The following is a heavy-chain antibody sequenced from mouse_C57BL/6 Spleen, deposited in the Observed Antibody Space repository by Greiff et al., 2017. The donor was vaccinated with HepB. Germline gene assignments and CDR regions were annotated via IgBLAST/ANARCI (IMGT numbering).Heavy chain of an antibody. CDR2: ISYDGSN. CDR3: ARHYGSSYRYFDV. Sequence: EVQLQQSGPGLVKPSQSLSLTCSVTGYSITSGYYWNWIRQFPGNKLEWMGYISYDGSNNYNPSLKNRISITRDTSKNQFFLKLNSVTTEDTATYYCARHYGSSYRYFDVWGTGTTVTVSS. V-gene: IGHV3-6*01. J-gene: IGHJ1*03. D-gene: IGHD1-1*01. CDR1: GYSITSGYY.